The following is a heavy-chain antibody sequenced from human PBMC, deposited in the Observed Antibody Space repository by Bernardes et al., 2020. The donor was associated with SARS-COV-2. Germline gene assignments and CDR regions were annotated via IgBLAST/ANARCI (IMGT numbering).Heavy chain of an antibody. CDR1: GFTFSSYR. V-gene: IGHV3-48*01. CDR3: ARDLTYDFWSGYSRVFDY. Sequence: GGSLRLYCAASGFTFSSYRMNWVRQAPGKGLEWVSYLSRSSSTIYYADSVKGRFTISRYNAKNSLYLQMNSLRAEDTAVYYCARDLTYDFWSGYSRVFDYWGQGTLVTVSS. J-gene: IGHJ4*02. CDR2: LSRSSSTI. D-gene: IGHD3-3*01.